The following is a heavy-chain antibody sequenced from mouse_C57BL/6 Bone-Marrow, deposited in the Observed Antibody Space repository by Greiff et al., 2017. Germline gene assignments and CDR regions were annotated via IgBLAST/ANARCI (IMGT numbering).Heavy chain of an antibody. CDR1: GYTFTGYW. CDR3: AREGYYCGSSLIAY. D-gene: IGHD1-1*01. J-gene: IGHJ3*01. CDR2: IFPGSGCT. V-gene: IGHV1-9*01. Sequence: VQLQQSGAELMKPGASVKLSCKASGYTFTGYWIEWVKQRPGHGLEWIGEIFPGSGCTNYNEKFKGKATVTADTSSNTAYMQLSSLTTEDSALXYCAREGYYCGSSLIAYWGQGTLVTVSA.